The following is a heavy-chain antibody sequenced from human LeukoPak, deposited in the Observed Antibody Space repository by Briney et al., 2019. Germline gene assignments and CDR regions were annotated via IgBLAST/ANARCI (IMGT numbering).Heavy chain of an antibody. CDR2: ISRSGDST. Sequence: GGSLRLSCAASGFSFTDFAMSWVRQAPGKGLQWVSTISRSGDSTFYADSVKGRFTISRDISKNTLYLQLNSLRAEDTAVFYCARCFFYDSSGHDYPDSWGQGTLVTVSS. V-gene: IGHV3-23*01. D-gene: IGHD3-22*01. J-gene: IGHJ4*02. CDR1: GFSFTDFA. CDR3: ARCFFYDSSGHDYPDS.